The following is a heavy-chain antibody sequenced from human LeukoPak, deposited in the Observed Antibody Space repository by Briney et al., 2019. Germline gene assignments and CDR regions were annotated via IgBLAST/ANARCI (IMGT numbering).Heavy chain of an antibody. V-gene: IGHV3-15*01. Sequence: GGSLRLSCAGSGFTFSNTWMTWVRQTPGRGLEWVAFFRTTTDGGTGEYAAPVKGRFTISRDVSINTLFLQMSSLKIEDTAVYYCVTPLRRELSNDFWGQGTLVTVSS. CDR2: FRTTTDGGTG. D-gene: IGHD4-23*01. CDR3: VTPLRRELSNDF. CDR1: GFTFSNTW. J-gene: IGHJ4*02.